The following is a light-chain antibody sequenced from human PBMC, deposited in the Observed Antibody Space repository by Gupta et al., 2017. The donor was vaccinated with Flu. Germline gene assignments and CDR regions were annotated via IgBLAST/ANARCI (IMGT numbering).Light chain of an antibody. CDR3: QSYDSTYWV. Sequence: QSVLTQPPSVSGAPGQRVTISCTGSSSNIGAGYDVHWYQQPPGTAPKLLIYGNSNRPSGVPDRFSGSKSGTSASLAITGLQAEDEADYYCQSYDSTYWVFGGGTKLTVL. CDR1: SSNIGAGYD. CDR2: GNS. J-gene: IGLJ3*02. V-gene: IGLV1-40*01.